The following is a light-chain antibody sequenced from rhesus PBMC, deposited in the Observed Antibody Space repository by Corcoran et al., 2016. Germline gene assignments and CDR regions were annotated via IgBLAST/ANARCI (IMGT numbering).Light chain of an antibody. CDR2: YAI. CDR1: QGISNY. V-gene: IGKV1-37*01. Sequence: DIQMTQSPASLSASVGDTVTITCRASQGISNYLAWHQQKPGKAPKPLIYYAINLESGVPSRFSGSGSGTEFTLTISSLQPEDFANYSCQQYNSAPYSFGQGTKVEIK. CDR3: QQYNSAPYS. J-gene: IGKJ2*01.